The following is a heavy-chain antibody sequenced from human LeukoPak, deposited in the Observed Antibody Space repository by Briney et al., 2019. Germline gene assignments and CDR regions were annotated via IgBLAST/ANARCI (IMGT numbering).Heavy chain of an antibody. V-gene: IGHV3-21*01. Sequence: KSGGSLRLSCAASGFTFSSYWMHWVRQAPGKGLEWVSSISSSSSYIYYADSVKGRFTISRDNAKNSLYLQMNSLRAEDTAVYYCASTRLRIAVAGTVFDPWGQGTLVTVSS. CDR3: ASTRLRIAVAGTVFDP. CDR2: ISSSSSYI. J-gene: IGHJ5*02. CDR1: GFTFSSYW. D-gene: IGHD6-19*01.